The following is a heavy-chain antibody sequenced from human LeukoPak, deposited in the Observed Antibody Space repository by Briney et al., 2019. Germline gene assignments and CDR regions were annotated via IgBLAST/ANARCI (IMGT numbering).Heavy chain of an antibody. CDR3: ARDSPYCSGGSCYEYYYYGMDV. J-gene: IGHJ6*02. Sequence: ASVKVSCKASGYTFTNYGITWVRQAPGQGLEWMGWIGAYNGNTNYAQNLQGRVIMTTDTSTSTAYMELRSLRSDDTAVYYCARDSPYCSGGSCYEYYYYGMDVWGQGTTVTVSS. CDR2: IGAYNGNT. D-gene: IGHD2-15*01. CDR1: GYTFTNYG. V-gene: IGHV1-18*01.